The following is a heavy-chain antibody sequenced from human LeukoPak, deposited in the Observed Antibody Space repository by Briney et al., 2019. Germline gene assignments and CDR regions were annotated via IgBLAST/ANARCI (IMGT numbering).Heavy chain of an antibody. CDR1: GFSFGSSA. CDR2: ISGSADIT. V-gene: IGHV3-23*01. J-gene: IGHJ6*03. D-gene: IGHD3-9*01. CDR3: AKGYFDWVPTPYYMDV. Sequence: PGGSLRLSCAASGFSFGSSAMSWVRQAPGKGLEWVSDISGSADITYYADSVKGRFTISRDNSKNTLYLQMNSLRAEDTAVYYCAKGYFDWVPTPYYMDVWGKGTTVTVSS.